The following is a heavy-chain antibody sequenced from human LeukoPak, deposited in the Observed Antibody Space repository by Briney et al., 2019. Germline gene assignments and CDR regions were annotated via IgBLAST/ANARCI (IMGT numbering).Heavy chain of an antibody. J-gene: IGHJ4*02. CDR2: INPSGGST. CDR3: ARDGVAGVYYFDY. D-gene: IGHD6-19*01. Sequence: ASAKVSCKASGYTFTSYYMHWVRQAPGQGLEWMGIINPSGGSTNYAQKFQGRVTMTRDMSTSTVYMELSRLRSEDTAVYYCARDGVAGVYYFDYWGQGTLVTVSS. V-gene: IGHV1-46*01. CDR1: GYTFTSYY.